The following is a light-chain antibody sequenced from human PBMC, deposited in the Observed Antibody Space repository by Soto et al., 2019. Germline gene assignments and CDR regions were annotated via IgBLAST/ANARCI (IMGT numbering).Light chain of an antibody. V-gene: IGKV3-15*01. CDR3: QQYNNWPPWT. CDR2: GAS. Sequence: EVVMTQSPATLSVSPGERATLSCRASRSVSNKLAWYHQKPGQAPRLLIYGASTRATGIPARFNGSGSGTEFTLTISSLQSEDVAVYYCQQYNNWPPWTFGQGTKVDIK. CDR1: RSVSNK. J-gene: IGKJ1*01.